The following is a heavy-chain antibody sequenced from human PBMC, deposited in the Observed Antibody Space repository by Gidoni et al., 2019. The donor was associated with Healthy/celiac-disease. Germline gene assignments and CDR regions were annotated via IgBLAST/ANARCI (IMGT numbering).Heavy chain of an antibody. D-gene: IGHD3-16*01. V-gene: IGHV4-31*03. CDR1: GGPIRRGGYY. Sequence: QVQLQESGPGLVKPSQTLSPTCTVPGGPIRRGGYYWSWTRQHPGKGLEWIGYIYYSGSTYYSPSLKSRVTISVDTSKNQFSLKLSSVTAADTAVYYCARDHKQWGRGWFDPWGQGTLVTVSS. CDR2: IYYSGST. CDR3: ARDHKQWGRGWFDP. J-gene: IGHJ5*02.